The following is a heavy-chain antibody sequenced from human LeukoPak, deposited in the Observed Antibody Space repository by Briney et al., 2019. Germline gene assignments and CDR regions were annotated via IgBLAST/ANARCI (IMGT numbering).Heavy chain of an antibody. CDR2: INHSGST. Sequence: SETLSLTCAVYGGSFSGYYWSWIRQPPGKGLEWIGEINHSGSTNYIPSLKSRVTISVDTSKNQFSLKLSSVTAADTAVYYCARGLRGIAAAGTRVNWFDPWGQGTLVTVSS. J-gene: IGHJ5*02. CDR3: ARGLRGIAAAGTRVNWFDP. CDR1: GGSFSGYY. D-gene: IGHD6-13*01. V-gene: IGHV4-34*01.